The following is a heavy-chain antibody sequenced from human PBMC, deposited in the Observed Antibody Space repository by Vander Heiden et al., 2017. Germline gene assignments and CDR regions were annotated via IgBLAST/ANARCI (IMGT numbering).Heavy chain of an antibody. CDR3: ASKVTMVRGVFGAFDI. Sequence: QVQLQESGPGLVKPSETLSLTCAVSGYSISSGYYWGWIRQPPGKGLEWIGSIYHSGSTYYNPSLKSRVTISVDTSKNQFSLKLSSVTAADTAVYYCASKVTMVRGVFGAFDIWGQGKMVTVSS. J-gene: IGHJ3*02. CDR1: GYSISSGYY. CDR2: IYHSGST. D-gene: IGHD3-10*01. V-gene: IGHV4-38-2*01.